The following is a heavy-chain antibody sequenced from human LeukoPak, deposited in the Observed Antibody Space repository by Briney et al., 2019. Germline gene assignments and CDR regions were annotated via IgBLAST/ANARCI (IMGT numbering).Heavy chain of an antibody. CDR3: AAQPDF. CDR1: GYSISVSYY. J-gene: IGHJ4*02. CDR2: IYHSGNT. Sequence: PSETLSLTCLVSGYSISVSYYWGWIRQPPGKGVEWIGSIYHSGNTYYNPSLKSRVTISVDTSKNQFSLNLTSVTAADTAVYYCAAQPDFWGQGTLVTVSS. V-gene: IGHV4-38-2*01.